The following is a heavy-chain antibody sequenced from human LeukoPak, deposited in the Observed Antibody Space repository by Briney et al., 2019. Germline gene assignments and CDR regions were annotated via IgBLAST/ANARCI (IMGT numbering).Heavy chain of an antibody. CDR1: GFTFSSYG. D-gene: IGHD1-14*01. CDR2: ISYDGSNK. J-gene: IGHJ4*02. Sequence: GGSLRLSCAASGFTFSSYGMHWVRQAPGKGLEWVAVISYDGSNKYYADSVKGRFTISRDNSKNTLYLQMNSLRAEDMAVYYCAKEAPRISIAGYFDYWGQGTLVTVSS. CDR3: AKEAPRISIAGYFDY. V-gene: IGHV3-30*18.